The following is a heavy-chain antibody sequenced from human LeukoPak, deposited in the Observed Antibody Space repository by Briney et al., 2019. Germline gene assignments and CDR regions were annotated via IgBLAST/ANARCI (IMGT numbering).Heavy chain of an antibody. J-gene: IGHJ5*02. V-gene: IGHV5-51*01. CDR2: IYPGDSDT. CDR1: GYSFTSYW. Sequence: GESLKISCKGSGYSFTSYWIGWVRQTPGKGLEWMGIIYPGDSDTRYSPSFQGQVTISADKSISTAYLQWSSLKASDTAMYYCARRVVVVPAAYTWFDPWGQGTLVTVSS. D-gene: IGHD2-2*01. CDR3: ARRVVVVPAAYTWFDP.